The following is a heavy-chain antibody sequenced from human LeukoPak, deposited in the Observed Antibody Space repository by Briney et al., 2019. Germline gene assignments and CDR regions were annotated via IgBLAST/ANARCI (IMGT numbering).Heavy chain of an antibody. CDR1: GFTFSNYW. Sequence: GGSLRLSCAAAGFTFSNYWMHWVRQAPGKGLVWVSRIKSDGRTNYADSVKGRFTISRDNAKNTVSLQMNSLRAEDTGAYYCARAPSEIGGYYPEYFRHWGQGTLVIVSS. J-gene: IGHJ1*01. CDR2: IKSDGRT. CDR3: ARAPSEIGGYYPEYFRH. D-gene: IGHD3-22*01. V-gene: IGHV3-74*01.